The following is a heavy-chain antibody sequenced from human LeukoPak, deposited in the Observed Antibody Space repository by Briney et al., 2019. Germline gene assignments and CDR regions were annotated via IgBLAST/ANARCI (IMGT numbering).Heavy chain of an antibody. Sequence: GGSLRLSCAASGFTFSSYAMHWVRQAPGKGLEWVAVISYDGSNKYYADSVKGRFTISRDNSKNTLYLQMNSLRAEDTAVYYCARDSPKLLRRAVVATQHHDYWGQGALVTVSS. CDR2: ISYDGSNK. J-gene: IGHJ4*02. D-gene: IGHD5-12*01. CDR1: GFTFSSYA. V-gene: IGHV3-30-3*01. CDR3: ARDSPKLLRRAVVATQHHDY.